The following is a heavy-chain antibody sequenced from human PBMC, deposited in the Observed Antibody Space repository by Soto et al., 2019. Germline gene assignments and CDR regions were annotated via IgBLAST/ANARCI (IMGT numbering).Heavy chain of an antibody. CDR1: GFTFSNYA. D-gene: IGHD5-18*01. Sequence: QTGGSLRLSCAASGFTFSNYAMNWIRQAPGKGLEWVSGVSGSGDSTYYADSVKGRFTISRDNFKNTLDLQMDSLRAEDTAIYYCAKDTWIQLWLRLGFDYWGPGIVVTVSS. J-gene: IGHJ4*02. CDR2: VSGSGDST. CDR3: AKDTWIQLWLRLGFDY. V-gene: IGHV3-23*01.